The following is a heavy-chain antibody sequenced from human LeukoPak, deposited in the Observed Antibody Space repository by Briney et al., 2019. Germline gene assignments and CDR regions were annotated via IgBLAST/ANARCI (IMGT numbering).Heavy chain of an antibody. J-gene: IGHJ5*02. Sequence: GGSLRLSCAASGFTFSSYAMSWVRQAPGKGLEWVSAISGSGGSTYYADSVKGRFTISRDNSKNTLYLQMNSLRAEDTAVYYCAKDTISLGGGSKRNQGKVNWFDPWGQGTLVTVSS. CDR1: GFTFSSYA. CDR2: ISGSGGST. D-gene: IGHD1-14*01. CDR3: AKDTISLGGGSKRNQGKVNWFDP. V-gene: IGHV3-23*01.